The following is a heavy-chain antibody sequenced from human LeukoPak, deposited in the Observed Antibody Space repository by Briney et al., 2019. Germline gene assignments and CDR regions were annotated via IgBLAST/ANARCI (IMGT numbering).Heavy chain of an antibody. V-gene: IGHV3-23*01. CDR3: AKQRGYCSGGDCSRDYFDF. Sequence: GGSLRLSCAATGFTFSSYVMSWVRQAPGKGLEWVSGISGSGGSTNYADSVKGRFTISRDNSKNTLYLQMNSLRAEDTAVYYCAKQRGYCSGGDCSRDYFDFWGQGTLATVSS. CDR1: GFTFSSYV. J-gene: IGHJ4*02. CDR2: ISGSGGST. D-gene: IGHD2-15*01.